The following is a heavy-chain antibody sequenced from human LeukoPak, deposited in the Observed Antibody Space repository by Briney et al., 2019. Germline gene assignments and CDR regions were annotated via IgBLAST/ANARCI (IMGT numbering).Heavy chain of an antibody. CDR1: GGTFSSYA. Sequence: SVKVSCKASGGTFSSYAISWVRQAPGQGLEWMGGIIPIFGTANYAQKFQGRVTITTDESTSTAYMELSSLRSEDTAVYYCARALTGNDAFDIWGQGTMVTVSS. J-gene: IGHJ3*02. D-gene: IGHD7-27*01. V-gene: IGHV1-69*05. CDR2: IIPIFGTA. CDR3: ARALTGNDAFDI.